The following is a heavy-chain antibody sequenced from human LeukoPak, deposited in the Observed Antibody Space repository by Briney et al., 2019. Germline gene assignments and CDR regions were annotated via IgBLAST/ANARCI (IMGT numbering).Heavy chain of an antibody. V-gene: IGHV3-21*01. D-gene: IGHD2-15*01. CDR2: ISSSSTYI. Sequence: GGSLRLSCAASRFTFSSYGMNWVRQAPGKGLEWVSSISSSSTYIYYADSVKGRFTISRDNAKNSLYLQMNSLRAEDTAVYYCARQYCRGGSCYSGDAFDIWGQGTMVTVSS. J-gene: IGHJ3*02. CDR3: ARQYCRGGSCYSGDAFDI. CDR1: RFTFSSYG.